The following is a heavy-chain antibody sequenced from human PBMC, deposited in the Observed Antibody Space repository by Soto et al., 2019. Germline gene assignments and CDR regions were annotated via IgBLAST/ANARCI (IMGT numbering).Heavy chain of an antibody. CDR1: GYTFTSYG. Sequence: ASVKVSCKASGYTFTSYGISWVRQAPGQGLEWMGWISAYNGNTNYAQKLQGRVTMTRDTSMSTAYMELSRLRSDDTAVYYCARPRARNYYYYYGMDVWGQGTTVTVSS. CDR3: ARPRARNYYYYYGMDV. V-gene: IGHV1-18*04. CDR2: ISAYNGNT. J-gene: IGHJ6*02.